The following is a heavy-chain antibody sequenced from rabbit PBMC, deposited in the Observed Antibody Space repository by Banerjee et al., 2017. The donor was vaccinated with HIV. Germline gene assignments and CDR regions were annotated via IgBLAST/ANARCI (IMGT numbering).Heavy chain of an antibody. V-gene: IGHV1S45*01. D-gene: IGHD1-1*01. J-gene: IGHJ4*01. CDR2: LYVGGTGKT. Sequence: QEQLVESGGGLVTLGGSLKLTCKASGLDFSSGYWICWVRQAPGKGLEWIACLYVGGTGKTYYASWAKGRFTISKTSSTTATLQMTSLTAADTATYFCARQSSGSGADFNLWGQGTLVTVS. CDR3: ARQSSGSGADFNL. CDR1: GLDFSSGYW.